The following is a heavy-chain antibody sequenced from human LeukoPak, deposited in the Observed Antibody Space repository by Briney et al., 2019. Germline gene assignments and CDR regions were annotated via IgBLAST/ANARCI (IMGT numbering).Heavy chain of an antibody. CDR2: ISSSGNYI. J-gene: IGHJ4*02. Sequence: PGGSLRLSCAASGFTFSSYTMNWVRQAPGKGLQWVSSISSSGNYIYYADSVKGRFTISRDNAKNSLFLQLNSLRPEDTALYYCARARNSGSFEPPDYWGQGTLVTVSS. CDR3: ARARNSGSFEPPDY. CDR1: GFTFSSYT. D-gene: IGHD3-10*01. V-gene: IGHV3-21*01.